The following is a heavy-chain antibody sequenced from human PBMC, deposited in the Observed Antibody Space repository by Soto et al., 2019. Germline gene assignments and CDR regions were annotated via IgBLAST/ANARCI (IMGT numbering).Heavy chain of an antibody. J-gene: IGHJ6*02. CDR1: GGYISSSNW. CDR3: ARARPYIVATNYYYYYGMDV. CDR2: IYHSGST. V-gene: IGHV4-4*02. Sequence: PSETLSLTCAVSGGYISSSNWWSWVRQPPGKGLEWIGEIYHSGSTNYNPSLKSRVTISVDKSKNQFSLKLSSVTAADTAVYYCARARPYIVATNYYYYYGMDVWGQGTTVTVSS. D-gene: IGHD5-12*01.